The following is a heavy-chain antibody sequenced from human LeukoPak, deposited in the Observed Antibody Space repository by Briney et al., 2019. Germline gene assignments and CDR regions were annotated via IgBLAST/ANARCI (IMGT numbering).Heavy chain of an antibody. CDR3: ARDPTTVVTVPYYFDF. J-gene: IGHJ4*02. Sequence: SETLSLTCAVYDGSFTGYFWNWIRQSPGKGLEWIAEINDRGTTNYNPSLKSRVTVSVDTSKNQFSLKLTSVTAANTGVYYCARDPTTVVTVPYYFDFWGQGTPVTVSS. D-gene: IGHD4-23*01. CDR1: DGSFTGYF. V-gene: IGHV4-34*01. CDR2: INDRGTT.